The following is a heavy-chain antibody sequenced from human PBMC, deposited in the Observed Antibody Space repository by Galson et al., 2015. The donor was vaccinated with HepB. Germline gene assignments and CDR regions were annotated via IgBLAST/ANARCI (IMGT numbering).Heavy chain of an antibody. CDR1: GFTFGSYS. J-gene: IGHJ2*01. Sequence: SLRLSCAASGFTFGSYSMNWVRQAPGKGLEWIADISTTSGTIYYADSVEGRFTISRDNAKNSLYLQMNSLRAEDTAVYYCARDVSLRYCTGTICYFSYFDLWGRGTLVTVSS. V-gene: IGHV3-48*01. CDR3: ARDVSLRYCTGTICYFSYFDL. CDR2: ISTTSGTI. D-gene: IGHD2-2*01.